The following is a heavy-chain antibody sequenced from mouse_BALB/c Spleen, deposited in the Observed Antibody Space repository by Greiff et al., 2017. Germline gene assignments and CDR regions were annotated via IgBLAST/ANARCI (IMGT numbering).Heavy chain of an antibody. J-gene: IGHJ4*01. Sequence: QVTLKVSGPGILQPSQTLSLTCSFSGFSLSTSGMGVGWIRQPSGKGLEWLAHIWWDDDKRYNPALKSRLTISKDTSSNQVFLKIASVDTADTATYYCARMRGYGIYYAMDYWGQGTSVTVSS. CDR1: GFSLSTSGMG. CDR2: IWWDDDK. V-gene: IGHV8-8*01. D-gene: IGHD2-10*02. CDR3: ARMRGYGIYYAMDY.